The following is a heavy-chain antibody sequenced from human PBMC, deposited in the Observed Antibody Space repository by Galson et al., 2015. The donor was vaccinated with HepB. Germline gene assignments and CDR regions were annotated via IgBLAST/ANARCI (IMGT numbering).Heavy chain of an antibody. CDR2: ISGSGGST. J-gene: IGHJ4*02. CDR1: GFTFSSYA. D-gene: IGHD3-10*01. Sequence: SLRLSCAASGFTFSSYAMSWVRQAPGKGLEWVSAISGSGGSTYYADSVKGRFTISRDNARNSLYLQMNSLRDEDTAVYYCARDGRGSIPFDYWGQGALVSVSS. CDR3: ARDGRGSIPFDY. V-gene: IGHV3-23*01.